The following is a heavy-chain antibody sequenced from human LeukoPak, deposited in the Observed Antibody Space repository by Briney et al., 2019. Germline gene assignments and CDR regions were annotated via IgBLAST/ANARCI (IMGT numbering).Heavy chain of an antibody. Sequence: PGGSLRLSCAASGFTFSSYSMNWVRQAPGKGLEWVSSISSTNNYIYYADSVKGRFTISRDNAENSLYLQMNSLRVDDTAVYYCARTTEGYNYGPFRLWGQGTLVTVSS. J-gene: IGHJ4*02. D-gene: IGHD5-18*01. CDR1: GFTFSSYS. CDR2: ISSTNNYI. CDR3: ARTTEGYNYGPFRL. V-gene: IGHV3-21*01.